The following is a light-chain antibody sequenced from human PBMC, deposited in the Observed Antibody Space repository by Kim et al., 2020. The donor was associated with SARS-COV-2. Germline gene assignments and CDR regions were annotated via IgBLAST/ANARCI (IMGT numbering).Light chain of an antibody. CDR1: QSVSNN. Sequence: EIVMTQSPATLSVSPGERATLSCRASQSVSNNLAWYQHKPGQPPRLLIYGASTRATGVPARFSGSGSGTDFTLTVSSLQSEDFAVYYCHEYNDWPPAHTFGRDTK. V-gene: IGKV3-15*01. J-gene: IGKJ2*01. CDR3: HEYNDWPPAHT. CDR2: GAS.